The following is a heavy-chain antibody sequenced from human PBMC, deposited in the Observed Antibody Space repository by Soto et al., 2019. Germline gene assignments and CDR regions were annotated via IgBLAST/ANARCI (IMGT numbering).Heavy chain of an antibody. CDR2: INTNSGGT. D-gene: IGHD2-8*01. J-gene: IGHJ4*01. CDR1: AYTFTGYY. CDR3: ARLYCTEGVAYNSFDY. V-gene: IGHV1-2*02. Sequence: VSVMVSCKDAAYTFTGYYMHWLGKAPGQGLDWMAWINTNSGGTNYAQKFQGRVTMTRDTSIRTEYMELSRLRSADMAVYYCARLYCTEGVAYNSFDYW.